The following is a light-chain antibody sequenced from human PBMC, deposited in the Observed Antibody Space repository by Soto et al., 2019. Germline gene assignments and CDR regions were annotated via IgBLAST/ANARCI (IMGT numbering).Light chain of an antibody. J-gene: IGLJ1*01. CDR1: SSDVGSYNL. CDR3: CSYAGSSTFLYV. CDR2: EVS. V-gene: IGLV2-23*02. Sequence: QSALTQPASVSGSPGQSITISCTGTSSDVGSYNLVSWYQQHPGKAPKLMIYEVSKGPSGVSNRFSGSKSGNTASLTISGLQAEDEADYYCCSYAGSSTFLYVFGTGTKVTVL.